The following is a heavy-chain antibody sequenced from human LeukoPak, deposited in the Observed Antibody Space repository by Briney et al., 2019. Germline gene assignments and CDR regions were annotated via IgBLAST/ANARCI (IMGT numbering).Heavy chain of an antibody. V-gene: IGHV4-4*09. CDR3: ARGYFDSGHSSNPFDY. D-gene: IGHD3-22*01. CDR1: GDSISGFY. J-gene: IGHJ4*02. Sequence: SETLSLTCTVSGDSISGFYWGWIRQTPGRGLQWIACIHSSGTTIYNPSLKSRVTMSVDTSKNQFSLGLTSVTAADTAVYFCARGYFDSGHSSNPFDYWGQGALVAVSS. CDR2: IHSSGTT.